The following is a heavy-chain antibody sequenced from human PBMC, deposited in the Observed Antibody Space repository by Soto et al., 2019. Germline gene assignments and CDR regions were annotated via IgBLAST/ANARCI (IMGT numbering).Heavy chain of an antibody. D-gene: IGHD3-22*01. CDR2: IDPSDSPT. Sequence: PGESLKISCKGSGYSFAGSWITWVRQKPGKGLEWMGRIDPSDSPTYYSPSFRGHVTISVTKSITTVFLQWSSLRASDTAMYYCARQIYDSDTGPNFQYYFDSWGQGTPVTVSS. V-gene: IGHV5-10-1*01. CDR3: ARQIYDSDTGPNFQYYFDS. J-gene: IGHJ4*02. CDR1: GYSFAGSW.